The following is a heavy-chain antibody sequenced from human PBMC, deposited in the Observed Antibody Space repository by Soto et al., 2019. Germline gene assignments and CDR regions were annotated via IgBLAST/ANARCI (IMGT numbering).Heavy chain of an antibody. CDR1: GFTINSHA. J-gene: IGHJ4*02. V-gene: IGHV3-23*01. Sequence: EVHLLESGGGLVQPGGSLRLSCAVSGFTINSHAMGWVRQTPEKGLEWVSVITNTGGDTLYADSVKGRFAISRDNSKNTLYLQMNSLRAEDTAIYYCARASGESYPGSRVFDSWGQGTRVTVSS. D-gene: IGHD3-10*01. CDR3: ARASGESYPGSRVFDS. CDR2: ITNTGGDT.